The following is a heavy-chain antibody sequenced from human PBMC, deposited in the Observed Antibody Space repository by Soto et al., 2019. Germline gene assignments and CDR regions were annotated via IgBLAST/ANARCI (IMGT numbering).Heavy chain of an antibody. Sequence: QVQLVQSGAEVKKPGASVKVSCKASGYTFTSYGISWVRQAPGQGLEWMGWISAYNGNTNYAQKLQGRVTMTTDTPTSTAYMELRSLRSDDTAVYYCARAGVVAATLLTPAEYFQHWGQGTLVTVSS. CDR1: GYTFTSYG. V-gene: IGHV1-18*01. J-gene: IGHJ1*01. CDR2: ISAYNGNT. D-gene: IGHD2-15*01. CDR3: ARAGVVAATLLTPAEYFQH.